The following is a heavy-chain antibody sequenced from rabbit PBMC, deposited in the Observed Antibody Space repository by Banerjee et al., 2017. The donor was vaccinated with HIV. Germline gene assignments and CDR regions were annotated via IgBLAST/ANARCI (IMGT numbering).Heavy chain of an antibody. CDR1: GFSLSSYA. V-gene: IGHV1S40*01. CDR3: ARAGSTYYTGAFDP. CDR2: IYAGSSGST. J-gene: IGHJ2*01. Sequence: QSVEESGGDLVKPEGSLTLTCTASGFSLSSYAMCWVRQAPGKGLEWIACIYAGSSGSTYYASWAKGRFTISKTSSTTVTLQMTSLTAADTATYFCARAGSTYYTGAFDPWGPGTLVTVS. D-gene: IGHD8-1*01.